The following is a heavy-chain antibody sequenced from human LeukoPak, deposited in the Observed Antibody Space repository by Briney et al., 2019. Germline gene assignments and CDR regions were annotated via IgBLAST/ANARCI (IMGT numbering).Heavy chain of an antibody. V-gene: IGHV1-2*02. J-gene: IGHJ4*02. D-gene: IGHD6-13*01. CDR2: INPNSGGT. CDR3: ARVIAAASTRLDY. CDR1: GYTFTDHY. Sequence: ASVKVSCKASGYTFTDHYMHWVRQAPGQGLEWMGWINPNSGGTNYAQNFQGRVTMTRDTSISTAYMELSRLRSDDTAMYYCARVIAAASTRLDYWGQGTLVTVSS.